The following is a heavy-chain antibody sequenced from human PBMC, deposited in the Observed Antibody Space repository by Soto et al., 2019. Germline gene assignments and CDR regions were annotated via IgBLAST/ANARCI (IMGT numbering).Heavy chain of an antibody. CDR3: ASRMTTVTTIYYYYYYGMDV. Sequence: SVKVSCKASGGTFSSYAISWVRQAPGQGLEWMGGIIPIFGTANYAQKFQGRVTITADESTSTAYMELSSLRSEDTAVYYCASRMTTVTTIYYYYYYGMDVWGQGTTVTVSS. CDR2: IIPIFGTA. V-gene: IGHV1-69*13. CDR1: GGTFSSYA. D-gene: IGHD4-17*01. J-gene: IGHJ6*02.